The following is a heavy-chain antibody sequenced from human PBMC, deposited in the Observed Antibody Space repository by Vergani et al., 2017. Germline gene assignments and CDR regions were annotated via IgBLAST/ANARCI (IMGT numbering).Heavy chain of an antibody. CDR1: AGSISSGDYY. V-gene: IGHV3-11*06. J-gene: IGHJ5*02. D-gene: IGHD6-13*01. Sequence: QVQLQESGPGLVKPSQTLSLTCTVSAGSISSGDYYWSWIRQPPGKGLEWVAFIGSSGPYINYADSVKGRFIISRDNSKNTLYLQMNSLRAEDTAVYYCAKSALAAAVINWFDPWGQGTLVTVSS. CDR3: AKSALAAAVINWFDP. CDR2: IGSSGPYI.